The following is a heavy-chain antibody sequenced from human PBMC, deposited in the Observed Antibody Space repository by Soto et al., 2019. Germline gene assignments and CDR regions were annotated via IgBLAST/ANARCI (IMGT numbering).Heavy chain of an antibody. CDR1: GGSISSSSYY. CDR2: IYYSGST. D-gene: IGHD3-22*01. CDR3: IGVDYYDSSGYYPASHFDY. Sequence: QLQLQESGPGLVKPSETLSLTCTVSGGSISSSSYYWGWIRQPPGKGLEWIGSIYYSGSTYYNPSLKSRVTISGDTSKNQFSLKLSSVTAADTAVYYCIGVDYYDSSGYYPASHFDYWCQGTLVTVSS. J-gene: IGHJ4*02. V-gene: IGHV4-39*01.